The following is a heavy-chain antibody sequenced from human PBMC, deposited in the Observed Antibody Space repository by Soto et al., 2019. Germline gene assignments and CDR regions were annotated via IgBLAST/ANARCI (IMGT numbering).Heavy chain of an antibody. V-gene: IGHV4-39*01. J-gene: IGHJ4*02. CDR2: IYYGGST. D-gene: IGHD1-20*01. CDR3: ATSQKGYNWNSFVH. CDR1: GGSIRNNYVY. Sequence: PSETLSLTCAVSGGSIRNNYVYWGWIRQPPGKGLEWIGSIYYGGSTYYNPSLKSRVTISVDTSKNQFSLKLTSVTAADTAVYYCATSQKGYNWNSFVHCGQGALVTVSS.